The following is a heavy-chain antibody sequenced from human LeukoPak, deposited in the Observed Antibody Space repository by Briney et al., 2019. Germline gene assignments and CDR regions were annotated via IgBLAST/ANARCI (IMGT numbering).Heavy chain of an antibody. CDR3: ARLNSSGYKNAFDI. V-gene: IGHV4-59*01. CDR2: IYYSGST. J-gene: IGHJ3*02. CDR1: GGSISSYY. D-gene: IGHD3-22*01. Sequence: SETLSLTCTVSGGSISSYYWSWIRQPPGKGLEWIGYIYYSGSTNYNPSLKSRVTISVDTSKNQFSLKLSSVTAADTAVYYCARLNSSGYKNAFDIWGQGTMVTVSS.